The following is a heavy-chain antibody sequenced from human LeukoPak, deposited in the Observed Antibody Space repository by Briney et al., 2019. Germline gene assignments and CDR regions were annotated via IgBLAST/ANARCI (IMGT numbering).Heavy chain of an antibody. Sequence: PGGSLRLSCAASGFTFSSYGMHWVRQAPGKGLEWVAVISYDGSNKYYADSVKGRFTISRDNSKNTLYLQMNSLRAEDTAVYYCAKDRIAVAAGPDYWGQGTLVTVSS. J-gene: IGHJ4*02. D-gene: IGHD6-19*01. CDR2: ISYDGSNK. CDR1: GFTFSSYG. CDR3: AKDRIAVAAGPDY. V-gene: IGHV3-30*18.